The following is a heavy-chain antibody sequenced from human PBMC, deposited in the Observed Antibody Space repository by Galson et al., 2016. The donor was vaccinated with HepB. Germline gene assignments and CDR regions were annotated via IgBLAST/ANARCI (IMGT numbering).Heavy chain of an antibody. D-gene: IGHD6-19*01. CDR2: MNPSNGNT. CDR1: GYTFTSYG. V-gene: IGHV1-8*01. Sequence: SVKVSCKASGYTFTSYGINWVRQAPGQGLEWMAWMNPSNGNTGSAQKFQARLTMTRNTSITTAYMELSGLTSDDTAVYYCAKGRDMEVAGEWGQGTLVTVSS. J-gene: IGHJ4*02. CDR3: AKGRDMEVAGE.